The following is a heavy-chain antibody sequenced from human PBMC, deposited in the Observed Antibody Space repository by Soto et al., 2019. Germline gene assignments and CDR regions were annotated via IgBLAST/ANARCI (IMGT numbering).Heavy chain of an antibody. CDR3: ARKRQLGYVDL. D-gene: IGHD6-6*01. Sequence: QVQLVQSGPEVKEPGASVKVSCKTSGYIFTSYTIHWVRQAPGQGLEWMGSNSYGNGNTKFSQKFQDRVTFTKDTSAGTAYTALCSLICEDTAVYHFARKRQLGYVDLGAEGTRFTATS. CDR2: NSYGNGNT. CDR1: GYIFTSYT. V-gene: IGHV1-3*01. J-gene: IGHJ4*02.